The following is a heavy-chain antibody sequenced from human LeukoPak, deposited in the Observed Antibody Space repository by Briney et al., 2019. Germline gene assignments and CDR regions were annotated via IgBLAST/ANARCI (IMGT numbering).Heavy chain of an antibody. J-gene: IGHJ4*02. Sequence: GRSLRLSCAASGFTFDDYAMHWVRQAPVKGLEWVSGISWNSGSIGYADSVKGRFTISRDNAKNSLYLQMNSLRAEDTALYYCAASRGYGDYGIDYWGQGTLVTVSS. CDR1: GFTFDDYA. V-gene: IGHV3-9*01. CDR2: ISWNSGSI. CDR3: AASRGYGDYGIDY. D-gene: IGHD4-17*01.